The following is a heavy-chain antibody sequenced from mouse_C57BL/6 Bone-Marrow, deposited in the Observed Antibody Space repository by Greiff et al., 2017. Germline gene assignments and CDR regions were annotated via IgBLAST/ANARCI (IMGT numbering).Heavy chain of an antibody. Sequence: VQLQQPGAELVRPGSSVKLSCKASGYTFTSYWMDWVKQRPGQGLEWIGNIYPSDSETHYNQKFKDKATLTVDKSSSTAYMQLSSLTSEDSAVYYCATLRRGTEAMDYWGQGTSVTVSS. CDR3: ATLRRGTEAMDY. CDR1: GYTFTSYW. V-gene: IGHV1-61*01. D-gene: IGHD4-1*01. CDR2: IYPSDSET. J-gene: IGHJ4*01.